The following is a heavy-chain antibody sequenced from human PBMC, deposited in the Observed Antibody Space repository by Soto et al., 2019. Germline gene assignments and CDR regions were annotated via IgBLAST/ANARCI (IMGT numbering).Heavy chain of an antibody. CDR2: INAAIGNT. CDR3: ARRNVYGSGSYSFDY. D-gene: IGHD3-10*01. Sequence: QVQLVQSGAEVKKPGASVKVSCKASGYTFTNYAIHWVRQAPGQRLEWMGWINAAIGNTKYSQKFQGSVTITRDTSANTAYMELRSLRSEDTAVYYCARRNVYGSGSYSFDYWGQGTLVTVSS. J-gene: IGHJ4*02. CDR1: GYTFTNYA. V-gene: IGHV1-3*01.